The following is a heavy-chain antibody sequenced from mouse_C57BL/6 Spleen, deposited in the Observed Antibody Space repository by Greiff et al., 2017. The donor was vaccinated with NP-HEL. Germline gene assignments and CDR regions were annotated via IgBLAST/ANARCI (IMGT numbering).Heavy chain of an antibody. CDR3: ARRYGSSYRYFDV. CDR1: GYTFTDYN. Sequence: EVQLQQSGPELVKPGASVKIPCKASGYTFTDYNMDWVKQSHGKSLEWIGDINPNNGGTIYNQKFKGKATLTVDKSSSTAYMELRSLTSEDTAVYYCARRYGSSYRYFDVWGTGTTVTVSS. J-gene: IGHJ1*03. D-gene: IGHD1-1*01. V-gene: IGHV1-18*01. CDR2: INPNNGGT.